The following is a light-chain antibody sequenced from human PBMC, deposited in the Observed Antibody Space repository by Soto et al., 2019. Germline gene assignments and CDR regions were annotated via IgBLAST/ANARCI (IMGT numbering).Light chain of an antibody. J-gene: IGLJ3*02. CDR2: STN. CDR1: SSNIGSNI. CDR3: AAWDDSLNGPV. V-gene: IGLV1-44*01. Sequence: QSVLTQPPSASGTPGQGVTISCSGSSSNIGSNIVNWYQQLPGTAPKVLIYSTNQRPSGVPDRFSGSKSXTSASLAXSGLQSEDEADYYCAAWDDSLNGPVFGGGTKLTVL.